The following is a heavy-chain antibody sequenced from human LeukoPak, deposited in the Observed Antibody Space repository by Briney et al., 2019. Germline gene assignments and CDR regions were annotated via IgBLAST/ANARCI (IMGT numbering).Heavy chain of an antibody. CDR1: GFTFSSYG. CDR2: IWYDGSNK. D-gene: IGHD3-22*01. V-gene: IGHV3-33*06. Sequence: PGRSLRLSCAASGFTFSSYGMHWVRQAPGKGLEWVAVIWYDGSNKYYADSEKGRFTISRDNSKNTLYLQMNSLRAEDTAVYYCAKDYDSSGYVGDWGQGTLVTVSS. CDR3: AKDYDSSGYVGD. J-gene: IGHJ4*02.